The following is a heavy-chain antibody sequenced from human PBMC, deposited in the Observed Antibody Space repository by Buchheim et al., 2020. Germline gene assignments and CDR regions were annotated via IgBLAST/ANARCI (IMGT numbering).Heavy chain of an antibody. V-gene: IGHV3-7*01. CDR2: IKQDGSEN. CDR3: ARRGLIRVYDY. D-gene: IGHD5-24*01. CDR1: GFTFSNYW. J-gene: IGHJ4*02. Sequence: EVQLVESGGGLVQPGGSLRLSCAASGFTFSNYWMSWVRQAPGKGLEWVANIKQDGSENYYVDSVKGRFTISSDNAKNPLYLQMNSLRAEDTAVYYCARRGLIRVYDYWGQGTL.